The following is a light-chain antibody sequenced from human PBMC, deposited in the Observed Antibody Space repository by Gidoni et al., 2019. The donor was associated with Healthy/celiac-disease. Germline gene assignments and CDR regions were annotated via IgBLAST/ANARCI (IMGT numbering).Light chain of an antibody. CDR2: RDS. V-gene: IGLV3-9*01. CDR3: QVWDSSSWV. CDR1: NIGSKN. J-gene: IGLJ3*02. Sequence: SYELTHPLPVSVALGQPARITCGANNIGSKNVTWYQQNPGHAPVLVIYRDSNRPSGIPERFSGSNSGNTATLTISRAQAGDEADYYCQVWDSSSWVFGGGTKLTVL.